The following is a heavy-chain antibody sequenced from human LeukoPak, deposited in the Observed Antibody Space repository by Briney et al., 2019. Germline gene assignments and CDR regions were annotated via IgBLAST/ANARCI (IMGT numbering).Heavy chain of an antibody. CDR3: ARDQGVLWFGELLSVHFDY. J-gene: IGHJ4*02. V-gene: IGHV3-48*01. CDR2: ISSSSSTI. D-gene: IGHD3-10*01. CDR1: GFTFSSYS. Sequence: GGSLRLSCAASGFTFSSYSMNWVRQAPGKGLEWGSYISSSSSTIYYADSVKGRFTISRDNAKNSLYLQMNSLRAEDTAVYYCARDQGVLWFGELLSVHFDYWGQGTLVTVSS.